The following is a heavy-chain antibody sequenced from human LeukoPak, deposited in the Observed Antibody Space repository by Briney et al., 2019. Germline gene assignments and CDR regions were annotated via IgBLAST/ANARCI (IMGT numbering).Heavy chain of an antibody. V-gene: IGHV3-23*01. CDR1: GFTFSSYA. J-gene: IGHJ4*02. D-gene: IGHD2-2*01. CDR3: AKALKLGYCSSTSCSPPYYFDY. Sequence: PGGSLRLSCAASGFTFSSYAMSWVRQAPGKGLEWVSAISGSGGSTYYADSVKGRFTVSRDNSKNTLYLQMNSLRAEDTAVYYCAKALKLGYCSSTSCSPPYYFDYWGQGTLVTVSS. CDR2: ISGSGGST.